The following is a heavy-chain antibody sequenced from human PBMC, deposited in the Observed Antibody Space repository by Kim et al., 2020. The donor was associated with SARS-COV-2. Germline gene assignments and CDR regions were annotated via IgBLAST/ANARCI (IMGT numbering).Heavy chain of an antibody. Sequence: GGSLRLSCAASGFTFSNYSMNWVRQAPGKGLEWVSSISGSNGCTDYADSVKGRFTISRDNAKNTVYVQMNSLTAEDTAVYYCAKSPLWFGRGANANFDNWGQGTLVTVSS. V-gene: IGHV3-21*01. CDR1: GFTFSNYS. D-gene: IGHD3-10*01. J-gene: IGHJ4*02. CDR2: ISGSNGCT. CDR3: AKSPLWFGRGANANFDN.